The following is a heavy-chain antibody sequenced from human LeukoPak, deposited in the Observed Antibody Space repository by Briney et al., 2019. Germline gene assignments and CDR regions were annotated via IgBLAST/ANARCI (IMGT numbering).Heavy chain of an antibody. CDR3: AKVLSGYYDRIFDY. CDR1: GFTFSNNA. J-gene: IGHJ4*02. D-gene: IGHD3-3*01. CDR2: TSTSGGSA. Sequence: GESLRLSCAASGFTFSNNAMSWVRQAPGKGLEWVSATSTSGGSAYYADSVKGRFTISRDNSKNTLYLQMDSLRAEDTAVYYCAKVLSGYYDRIFDYWGQGTLVTVSS. V-gene: IGHV3-23*01.